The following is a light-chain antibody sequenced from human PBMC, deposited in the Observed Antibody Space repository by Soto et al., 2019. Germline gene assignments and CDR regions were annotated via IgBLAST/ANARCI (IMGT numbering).Light chain of an antibody. J-gene: IGLJ2*01. CDR3: SSYAGSSNFVV. V-gene: IGLV2-8*01. CDR2: EVS. Sequence: QSALTQPPSASGSPGQSVTMSCSGTSSDVGGYDYVSWYQQNPGKAPKLMIYEVSKRPSGVPDRFFGSKSGNTASLTVSGLQAEDEADYYCSSYAGSSNFVVFGGGTKLTV. CDR1: SSDVGGYDY.